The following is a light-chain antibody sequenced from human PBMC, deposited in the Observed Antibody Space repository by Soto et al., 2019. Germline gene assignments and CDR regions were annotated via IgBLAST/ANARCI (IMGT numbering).Light chain of an antibody. J-gene: IGKJ1*01. CDR1: ENSYNN. CDR3: HQYGTSSWT. V-gene: IGKV3-20*01. Sequence: EVVLTQSPGTLSLSPGERASLFCRASENSYNNLAWFQQKPGQAPRLLIYSASSRATGIPDRFSGSGSGTDFTLTISRLEPEDSAVYSCHQYGTSSWTFGQGTRVEVK. CDR2: SAS.